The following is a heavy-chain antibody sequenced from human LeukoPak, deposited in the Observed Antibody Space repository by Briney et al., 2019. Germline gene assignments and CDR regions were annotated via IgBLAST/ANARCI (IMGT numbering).Heavy chain of an antibody. CDR1: GGSISSYY. D-gene: IGHD4-17*01. Sequence: PSETLSLTCTVSGGSISSYYWSWIRQPPGKGLEWIGYIYYSGSTNYNPSLKSRVTISVDTSKNQFSLKLSSVTAADTAAYYCARGDYYGDYFDYWGQGTLVTVSS. V-gene: IGHV4-59*01. CDR2: IYYSGST. CDR3: ARGDYYGDYFDY. J-gene: IGHJ4*02.